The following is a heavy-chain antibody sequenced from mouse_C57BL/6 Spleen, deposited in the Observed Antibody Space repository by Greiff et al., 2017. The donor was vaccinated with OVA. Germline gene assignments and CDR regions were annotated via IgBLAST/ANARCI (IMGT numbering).Heavy chain of an antibody. CDR3: AREGIYNAMDY. CDR1: GYSFTSGYY. CDR2: IRYDGSN. J-gene: IGHJ4*01. V-gene: IGHV3-6*01. Sequence: EVKVEESGPGLVKPSQSLSLSCSVTGYSFTSGYYWNWIRQFPGNNLEWMGYIRYDGSNNYNPSLKNRISITRDTSKNQFCLKLNSVTTEDTATYYCAREGIYNAMDYWGQGTSVTVSS.